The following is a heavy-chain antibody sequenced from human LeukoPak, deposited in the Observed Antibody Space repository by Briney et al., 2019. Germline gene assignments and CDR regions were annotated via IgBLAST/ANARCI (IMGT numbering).Heavy chain of an antibody. CDR2: ISASSGST. CDR1: GFTFSSYA. J-gene: IGHJ4*02. V-gene: IGHV3-23*01. Sequence: GGSLRLSCAASGFTFSSYAMSWVRQAPGKGLEWVSTISASSGSTYYADSVKGRFTISRGNSKNTLYLQMNSLRAEDTAVYYCASGLVTIFGVVTKYYFDYWGQGTLVTVSS. CDR3: ASGLVTIFGVVTKYYFDY. D-gene: IGHD3-3*01.